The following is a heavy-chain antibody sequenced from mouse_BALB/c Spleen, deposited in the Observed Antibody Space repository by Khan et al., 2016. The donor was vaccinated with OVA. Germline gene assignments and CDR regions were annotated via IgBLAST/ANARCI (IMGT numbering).Heavy chain of an antibody. D-gene: IGHD2-14*01. CDR1: GYTFTTYT. V-gene: IGHV1-4*01. J-gene: IGHJ3*01. CDR3: AREGAYYRSDGWFAY. Sequence: QVQLQQSGAELARPGASVKMSCKASGYTFTTYTMHWVKQRPGQGLEWIGYIIPTNDYTNYNQKFKDRATLTADKSSHTAYIQLSSLTSEDSALYYCAREGAYYRSDGWFAYWGQGTLVTVSA. CDR2: IIPTNDYT.